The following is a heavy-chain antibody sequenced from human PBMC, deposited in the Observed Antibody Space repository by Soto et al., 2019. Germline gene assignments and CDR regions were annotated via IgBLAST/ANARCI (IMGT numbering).Heavy chain of an antibody. Sequence: GGSLRLSCAASGFTFSSYAMSWVRQAPGKGLEWVSAISGSGGSTYYADSVKGRFTISRDNSKNTLYLQMNSLRAEDTAVYYCAKWWEYYYDSSGYPPKDYYYYGMDVWGQGTTVTVSS. V-gene: IGHV3-23*01. CDR2: ISGSGGST. CDR1: GFTFSSYA. D-gene: IGHD3-22*01. CDR3: AKWWEYYYDSSGYPPKDYYYYGMDV. J-gene: IGHJ6*02.